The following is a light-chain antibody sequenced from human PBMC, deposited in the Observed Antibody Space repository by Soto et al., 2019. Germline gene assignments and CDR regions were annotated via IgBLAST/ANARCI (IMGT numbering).Light chain of an antibody. CDR2: DVS. Sequence: QSVLTQPASVSGSPGQSITISCTGTSSDVGGYNYVSWYQQHPGKAPKLMIYDVSNRPLGVSNRFSGSKSGNTASLTISGLQAEDEADYYCSSYTSSSTHNYVFGTGTKVTVI. V-gene: IGLV2-14*01. CDR3: SSYTSSSTHNYV. J-gene: IGLJ1*01. CDR1: SSDVGGYNY.